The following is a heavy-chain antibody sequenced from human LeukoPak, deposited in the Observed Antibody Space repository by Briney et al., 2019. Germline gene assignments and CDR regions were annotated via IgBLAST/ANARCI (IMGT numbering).Heavy chain of an antibody. V-gene: IGHV4-59*01. CDR1: GGSISDYY. J-gene: IGHJ4*02. Sequence: SVTLSLTCTVSGGSISDYYRGWIRQPPGKGLEWIGYFYNSGSSTYNPSLKSRVTISADTSKNQFSLKLNSVTAADTAVYYCTRGAGWLIDYWGQGILVTVSS. CDR2: FYNSGSS. D-gene: IGHD3-16*01. CDR3: TRGAGWLIDY.